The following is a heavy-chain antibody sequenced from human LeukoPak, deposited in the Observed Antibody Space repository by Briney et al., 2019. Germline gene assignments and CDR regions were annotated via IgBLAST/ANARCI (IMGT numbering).Heavy chain of an antibody. V-gene: IGHV1-46*01. CDR3: ARAMITFGGVIAPLYYFDY. Sequence: ASVKVSCKASGYTFTSYYMHWVRQAPGQGLEWMGIINPSGGSTSYAQKFQGRVTMTRDTSTSTVYMELSSLRSEDTAVYYCARAMITFGGVIAPLYYFDYWGQGTLVTVSS. D-gene: IGHD3-16*02. J-gene: IGHJ4*02. CDR2: INPSGGST. CDR1: GYTFTSYY.